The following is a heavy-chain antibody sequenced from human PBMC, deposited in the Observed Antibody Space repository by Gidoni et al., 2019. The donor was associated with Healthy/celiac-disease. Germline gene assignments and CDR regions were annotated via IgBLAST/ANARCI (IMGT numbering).Heavy chain of an antibody. Sequence: EVQLVESGGGLVQPGGSLRLSCAASGFTFSSYEMNWVRQAPGKGLEWVSYISSSGSTIYYADSVKGRFTISRDNAKNSLYLQMNSLRAEDTAVYYCARAEGGSYSYFDYWGQGTLVTVSS. V-gene: IGHV3-48*03. J-gene: IGHJ4*02. D-gene: IGHD1-26*01. CDR2: ISSSGSTI. CDR1: GFTFSSYE. CDR3: ARAEGGSYSYFDY.